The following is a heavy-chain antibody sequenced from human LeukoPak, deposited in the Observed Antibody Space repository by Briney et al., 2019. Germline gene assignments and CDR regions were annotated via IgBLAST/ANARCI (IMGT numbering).Heavy chain of an antibody. D-gene: IGHD3-3*01. CDR2: ISYDGSNK. CDR3: ASGYYRPIDF. CDR1: GFTFSSYG. Sequence: GGSLRLSCAASGFTFSSYGMHWVRQAPGKGLEWVAVISYDGSNKYYADSVKGRLTISRDNSKNTLYLQMNSLRAEDTAVYYCASGYYRPIDFWGQGNLVTVSS. J-gene: IGHJ4*02. V-gene: IGHV3-30*03.